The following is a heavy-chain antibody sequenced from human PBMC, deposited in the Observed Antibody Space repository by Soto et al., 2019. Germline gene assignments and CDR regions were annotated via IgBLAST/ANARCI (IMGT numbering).Heavy chain of an antibody. J-gene: IGHJ4*02. V-gene: IGHV4-31*03. D-gene: IGHD6-19*01. CDR2: IYYGGSI. Sequence: QVQLQESGPGLVKSSQTLSLTCTVSGGSISRGGYYWNWIRQHPGKGLEWIGYIYYGGSISYNPSLKSRLTISIDTSKNQVSLQLSSVTAADTAVYHCARGRSSSPGTFDYWGQGTLVTVSS. CDR1: GGSISRGGYY. CDR3: ARGRSSSPGTFDY.